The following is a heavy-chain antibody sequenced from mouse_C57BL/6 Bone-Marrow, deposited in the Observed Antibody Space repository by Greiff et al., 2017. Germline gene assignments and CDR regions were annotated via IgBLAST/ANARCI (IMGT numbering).Heavy chain of an antibody. J-gene: IGHJ3*01. V-gene: IGHV1-22*01. D-gene: IGHD1-1*01. CDR3: AREGITTVVATPFAY. Sequence: VQLQQSGPELVKPGASVKMSCKASGYTFTDYNMHWVKQSHGKSLEWIGYINPNNGGTSYNQKFKGKATLTVNKSSSTAYMELSSLTSEDSAVXYCAREGITTVVATPFAYWGQGTLVTVSA. CDR1: GYTFTDYN. CDR2: INPNNGGT.